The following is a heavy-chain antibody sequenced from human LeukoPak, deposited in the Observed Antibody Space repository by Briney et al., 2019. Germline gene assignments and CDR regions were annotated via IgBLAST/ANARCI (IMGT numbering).Heavy chain of an antibody. J-gene: IGHJ4*02. CDR3: ARVSYYGSGSYLY. CDR2: INPNSGGT. CDR1: GYTFTGYY. V-gene: IGHV1-2*02. D-gene: IGHD3-10*01. Sequence: GASVKVSCKASGYTFTGYYMHWVRQAPGQGLEWMGWINPNSGGTNYAQKFQGRVTMTRDTSISTAYMELDRLRSDDKAVYYCARVSYYGSGSYLYWGQGTLVTVSS.